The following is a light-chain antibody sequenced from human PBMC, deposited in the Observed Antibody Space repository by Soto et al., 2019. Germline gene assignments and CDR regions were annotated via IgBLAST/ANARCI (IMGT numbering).Light chain of an antibody. CDR2: DNN. Sequence: QSVLTQPPSVSAAPGQRVTISCSGSSSNIGNNYVSWYQQLPGTAPKLLIYDNNKRPSGIPDRFSGSTSGTSATLAIAGLQTGDEADCYCQSYDSRLSAYVLGNGTKVTVX. V-gene: IGLV1-51*01. CDR3: QSYDSRLSAYV. CDR1: SSNIGNNY. J-gene: IGLJ1*01.